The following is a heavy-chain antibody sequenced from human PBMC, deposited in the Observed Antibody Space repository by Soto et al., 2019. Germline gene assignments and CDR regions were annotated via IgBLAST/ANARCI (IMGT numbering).Heavy chain of an antibody. Sequence: GGSLRLSCAVPKFTFGDYWTSWVRQAPGKGPEWISNINQDGSDRNYADSVKGRFTNSRDSADNSMYLQMNSLRAEDTAVYYCATLSYGQLRYFDNWGQGVLVTVSS. CDR3: ATLSYGQLRYFDN. CDR2: INQDGSDR. CDR1: KFTFGDYW. D-gene: IGHD4-17*01. V-gene: IGHV3-7*01. J-gene: IGHJ4*02.